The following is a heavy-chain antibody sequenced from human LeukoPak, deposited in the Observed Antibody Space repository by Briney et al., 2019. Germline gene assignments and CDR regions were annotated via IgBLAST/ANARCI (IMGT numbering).Heavy chain of an antibody. J-gene: IGHJ4*02. CDR1: GGSVSSRTYY. Sequence: SETLSLTCTVSGGSVSSRTYYWSWIRQPPGKGLEWIGYIYSSGSTNYNPSLKSRVTISVDTSKNQFSLKLTSVTAADTAVYCCARAPYYYDNSGYFRFDYWGQGTLVTVSS. V-gene: IGHV4-61*01. D-gene: IGHD3-22*01. CDR2: IYSSGST. CDR3: ARAPYYYDNSGYFRFDY.